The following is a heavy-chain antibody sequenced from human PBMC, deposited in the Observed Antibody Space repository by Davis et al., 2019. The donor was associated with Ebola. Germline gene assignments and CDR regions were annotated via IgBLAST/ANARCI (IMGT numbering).Heavy chain of an antibody. D-gene: IGHD6-19*01. J-gene: IGHJ4*02. V-gene: IGHV4-39*07. CDR2: INHSGST. Sequence: MPSETLSLTCTVSGGSISSGGYYWSWIRQHPGKGLEWIGEINHSGSTNYNPSLKSRVTISVDTSKNQFSLKLSSVTAADTAVYYCARDRGYRSGWYTRYWGQGTLVTVSS. CDR3: ARDRGYRSGWYTRY. CDR1: GGSISSGGYY.